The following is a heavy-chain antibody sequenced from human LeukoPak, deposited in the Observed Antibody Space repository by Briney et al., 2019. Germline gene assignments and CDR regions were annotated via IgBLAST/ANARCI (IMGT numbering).Heavy chain of an antibody. CDR1: GYTFTGYY. CDR3: ARWYDSSGSYXXYGMDV. V-gene: IGHV1-8*02. J-gene: IGHJ6*02. D-gene: IGHD3-22*01. CDR2: MNPNSGNT. Sequence: SVKVSCKASGYTFTGYYMHWVRQAPGQGLEWMGWMNPNSGNTGYAQKFQGRVTMTRNTSISTAYMELSSLRSEDTAVYYCARWYDSSGSYXXYGMDVWGQXXXXTVSS.